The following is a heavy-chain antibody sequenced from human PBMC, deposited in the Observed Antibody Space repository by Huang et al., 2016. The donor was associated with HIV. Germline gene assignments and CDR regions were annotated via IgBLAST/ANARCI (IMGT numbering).Heavy chain of an antibody. D-gene: IGHD4-17*01. CDR3: ARSAYGDLDY. CDR2: MNPNTGNT. V-gene: IGHV1-8*02. J-gene: IGHJ4*02. Sequence: QVHLVQSGAEVKKPGGSVKVSCKASGYPFTHYDINWVRQAPGRGLEWMGGMNPNTGNTGFAQSCHGRGTMTRETSRTTAYMELTSLTSEDTAVYYCARSAYGDLDYWGLGTLVIVSS. CDR1: GYPFTHYD.